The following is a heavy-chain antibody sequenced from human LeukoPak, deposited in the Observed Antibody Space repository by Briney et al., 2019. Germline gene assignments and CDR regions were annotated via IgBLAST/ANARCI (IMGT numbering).Heavy chain of an antibody. J-gene: IGHJ5*01. Sequence: GGSLRLSCAASGFSFGDYYMNWIRQAPGKGLEWISYISSSGGTIYYADSVKGRFTVSRDNARNSLDLRMNSLRAEDSAVYYCATSPGRYSEFDSWGQGTLVSVSS. CDR1: GFSFGDYY. CDR3: ATSPGRYSEFDS. CDR2: ISSSGGTI. V-gene: IGHV3-11*01. D-gene: IGHD3-10*01.